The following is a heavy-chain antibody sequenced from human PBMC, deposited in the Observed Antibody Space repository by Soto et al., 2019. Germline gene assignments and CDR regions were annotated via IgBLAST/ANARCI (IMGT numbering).Heavy chain of an antibody. J-gene: IGHJ6*02. V-gene: IGHV4-4*02. D-gene: IGHD6-19*01. CDR3: AEGHRVAGKAGLYYYGMDV. Sequence: SETLSLTCAVSGGSISSSNWWSWVRQPPGKGLEWIGEIYHSGSTNYNPSLKSRVTISVDKSKNQFSLKLSSVTAADTAVYYCAEGHRVAGKAGLYYYGMDVWGQGTTVTVSS. CDR2: IYHSGST. CDR1: GGSISSSNW.